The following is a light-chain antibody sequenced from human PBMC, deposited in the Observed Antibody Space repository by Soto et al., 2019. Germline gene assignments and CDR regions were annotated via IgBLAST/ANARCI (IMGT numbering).Light chain of an antibody. Sequence: EIVITQSPAPLSVCPGERVTLSPSASQSVDINLAWYQQKPGQAPRLLIYGASTRATDMPGRFSGRGAGAEFTLTISSLQSEDFAVYYCQQYRSWPRTFGQGTKVDIK. J-gene: IGKJ1*01. CDR1: QSVDIN. CDR3: QQYRSWPRT. V-gene: IGKV3-15*01. CDR2: GAS.